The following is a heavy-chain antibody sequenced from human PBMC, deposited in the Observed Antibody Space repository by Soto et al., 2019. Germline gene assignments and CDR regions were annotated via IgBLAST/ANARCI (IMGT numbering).Heavy chain of an antibody. CDR2: IYPGDSDT. CDR3: ARHYCSSTSCSIFDY. J-gene: IGHJ4*02. Sequence: PGESLKISCKGSGYSFTSYWIGWVRQMPGKGLEWMGIIYPGDSDTRYSPSFQGQVTISADKSISTAYLQWSSLKASDTAMYYCARHYCSSTSCSIFDYWGPGTLVTVSS. CDR1: GYSFTSYW. D-gene: IGHD2-2*01. V-gene: IGHV5-51*01.